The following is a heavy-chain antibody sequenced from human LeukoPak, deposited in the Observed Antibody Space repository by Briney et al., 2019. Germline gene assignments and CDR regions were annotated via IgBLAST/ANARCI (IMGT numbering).Heavy chain of an antibody. V-gene: IGHV3-30-3*01. J-gene: IGHJ4*02. CDR1: GFTFSSYA. CDR3: ASDPRGYSYGFFDY. D-gene: IGHD5-18*01. Sequence: GGSLRLSCAASGFTFSSYAMHWVRQAPGKGLEWVAVISYDGSNKYYADSVKGRFTNSRDNSKNTLYLQMNSLRAEDTAVYYCASDPRGYSYGFFDYWGQGTLVTVSS. CDR2: ISYDGSNK.